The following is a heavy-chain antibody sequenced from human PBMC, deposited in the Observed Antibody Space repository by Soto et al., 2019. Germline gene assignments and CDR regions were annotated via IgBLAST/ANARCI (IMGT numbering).Heavy chain of an antibody. D-gene: IGHD2-15*01. V-gene: IGHV4-59*01. CDR3: ARDRPYCSGGSCYSGGWFDP. Sequence: PPETLSLTCTVSGGSISSYYWSWIRQPPGAGLEWIGYIYYSGSTNYNPSLKSRVTISVDTSKNQFSLKASSVTAADTAVYYCARDRPYCSGGSCYSGGWFDPWGQGTLVTVSS. J-gene: IGHJ5*02. CDR2: IYYSGST. CDR1: GGSISSYY.